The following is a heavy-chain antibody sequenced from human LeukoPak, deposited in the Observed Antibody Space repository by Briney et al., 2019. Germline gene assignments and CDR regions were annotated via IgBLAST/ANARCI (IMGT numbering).Heavy chain of an antibody. V-gene: IGHV1-18*01. Sequence: ASVKVSCKASGYTFTSYGISLVRQAPGQGLEWMGWISAYNGNTNYAQKPQGRVTMTTDTSTSTAYMELRSLRSGDTAVYYCARDLATSVTYYYDSSGYYGENFDYWGQGTLVTVSS. D-gene: IGHD3-22*01. CDR3: ARDLATSVTYYYDSSGYYGENFDY. J-gene: IGHJ4*02. CDR1: GYTFTSYG. CDR2: ISAYNGNT.